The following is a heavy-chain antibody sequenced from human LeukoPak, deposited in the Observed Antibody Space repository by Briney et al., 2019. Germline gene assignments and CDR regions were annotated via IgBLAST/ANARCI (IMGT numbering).Heavy chain of an antibody. CDR2: IYPGDPDT. CDR1: GYSFINYW. D-gene: IGHD1-26*01. V-gene: IGHV5-51*01. CDR3: ARILGGSQHYYYYYMDV. J-gene: IGHJ6*03. Sequence: GESLKISCKGSGYSFINYWIGWVRQMPGKGLEWMGIIYPGDPDTRYSPSFQGQVTISADKSISTAYLQWSSLKASDTAMYYCARILGGSQHYYYYYMDVWGKGTTVTVSS.